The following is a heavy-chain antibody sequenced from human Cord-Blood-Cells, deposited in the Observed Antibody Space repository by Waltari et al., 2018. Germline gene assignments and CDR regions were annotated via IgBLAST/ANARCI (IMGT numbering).Heavy chain of an antibody. Sequence: AEVKKPGESLKISCKGSGYSFTSYWIGWVRQMPGKGLEWMGIIYPGDSDTRYSPSFQGQVTISVDKSISTAYLQWSSLKASDTAMYYCARHQGEYSGYDAFDIWGQGTMVTVSS. CDR3: ARHQGEYSGYDAFDI. J-gene: IGHJ3*02. D-gene: IGHD5-12*01. V-gene: IGHV5-51*01. CDR2: IYPGDSDT. CDR1: GYSFTSYW.